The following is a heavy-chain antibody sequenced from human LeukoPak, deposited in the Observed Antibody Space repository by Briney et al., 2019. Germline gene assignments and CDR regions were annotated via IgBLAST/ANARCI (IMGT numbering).Heavy chain of an antibody. CDR2: ISSSSYI. CDR1: GFTFSSYS. CDR3: ARSESGDYDFDY. D-gene: IGHD4-17*01. Sequence: TGGSLRLSCAASGFTFSSYSMNWVRQAPGKGLEWVSSISSSSYIYYADSVKGRFTISRDNAKNSLYLQMSSLRAEDTAVYSCARSESGDYDFDYWGQGTLVTVSS. J-gene: IGHJ4*02. V-gene: IGHV3-21*01.